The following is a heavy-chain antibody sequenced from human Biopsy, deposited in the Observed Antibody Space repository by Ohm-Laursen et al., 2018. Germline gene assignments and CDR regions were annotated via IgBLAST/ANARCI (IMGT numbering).Heavy chain of an antibody. CDR1: GFTFDDYG. CDR3: ARAFRGQYFYYYYGMDV. CDR2: ISWDGGTT. D-gene: IGHD3-9*01. J-gene: IGHJ6*02. V-gene: IGHV3-43D*04. Sequence: SLRLSCAASGFTFDDYGMHWVRQAPGKGLEWVSLISWDGGTTYYADSVKGRFTISRDNSKNSLYLQMNSLRAEDTALYYCARAFRGQYFYYYYGMDVWGQGPTVTVSS.